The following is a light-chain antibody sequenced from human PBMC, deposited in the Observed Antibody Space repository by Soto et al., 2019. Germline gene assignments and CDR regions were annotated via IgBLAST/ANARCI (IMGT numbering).Light chain of an antibody. CDR1: QSVRSN. CDR2: GAS. Sequence: EIVMTQSPATLSVSPGERTTLSCRASQSVRSNLAWYQQKPGQAPRLLIYGASTRATAIPARFSGSGSGTEFTLTISSLQSEDFALYYCQQYNDWPLTFGQGTKVDIK. J-gene: IGKJ1*01. CDR3: QQYNDWPLT. V-gene: IGKV3-15*01.